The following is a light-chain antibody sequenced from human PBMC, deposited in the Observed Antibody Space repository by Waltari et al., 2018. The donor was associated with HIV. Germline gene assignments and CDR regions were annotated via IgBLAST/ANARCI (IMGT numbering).Light chain of an antibody. Sequence: DIQMTQSPSSLSASVGDRVTITCRASQSISSYLNWYQHKPGKAPKLLIYAASSLQSGVPSRFSGSGSGADFTLTITNLQPEDFAIYYCQQSYSALLTFGGGTKVDVK. CDR1: QSISSY. J-gene: IGKJ4*01. V-gene: IGKV1-39*01. CDR2: AAS. CDR3: QQSYSALLT.